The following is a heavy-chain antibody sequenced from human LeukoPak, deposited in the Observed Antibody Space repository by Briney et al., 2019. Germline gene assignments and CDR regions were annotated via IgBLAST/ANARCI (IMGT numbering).Heavy chain of an antibody. J-gene: IGHJ5*02. CDR3: ARRLGYCSSTSCHNWFDP. D-gene: IGHD2-2*01. CDR2: ISSSGSTI. V-gene: IGHV3-48*03. Sequence: PGGSLRLSCAASGFTFSSYEMNWVRQAPGKGLEWVSYISSSGSTIYYADSVKGRFTISRGNAKNSLCLQMNSLRAEETAVYYCARRLGYCSSTSCHNWFDPWGQGTLVTVSS. CDR1: GFTFSSYE.